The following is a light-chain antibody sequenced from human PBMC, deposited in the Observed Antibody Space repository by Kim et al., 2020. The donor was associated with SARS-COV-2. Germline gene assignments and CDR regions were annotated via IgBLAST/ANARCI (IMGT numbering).Light chain of an antibody. V-gene: IGLV3-21*04. J-gene: IGLJ3*02. CDR1: HIGGKS. CDR3: QVWTADTDHWV. Sequence: SYELTQPPSVSVAPGQTARIACEGNHIGGKSVHWYQQKPGQAPILVIYYDSDRPSGIPERVSGSNSGNTATLTISRVEAGDEADYYRQVWTADTDHWVFG. CDR2: YDS.